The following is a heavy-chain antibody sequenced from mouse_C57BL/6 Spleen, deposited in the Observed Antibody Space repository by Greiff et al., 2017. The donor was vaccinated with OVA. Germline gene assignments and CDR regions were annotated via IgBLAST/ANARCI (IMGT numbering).Heavy chain of an antibody. J-gene: IGHJ2*01. CDR3: ASEGAYDN. Sequence: VKLVESGAELARPGASVKMSCKASGYTFTSYTMHWVKQRPGQGLEWIGYINPSSGYTKYNQKFKDKATLTADKSSSTAYMQLSSLTSEDSAVYYCASEGAYDNWGQGTTLTVSS. V-gene: IGHV1-4*01. CDR1: GYTFTSYT. CDR2: INPSSGYT. D-gene: IGHD2-14*01.